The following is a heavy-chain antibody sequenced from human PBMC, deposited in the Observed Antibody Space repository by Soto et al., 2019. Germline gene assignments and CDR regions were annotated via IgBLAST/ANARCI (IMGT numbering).Heavy chain of an antibody. CDR2: IKTDGSEK. Sequence: EVQLVESGGGLVQLGGSLRLSCAASGFTFSDNWMSWVRQAPGKGLECVANIKTDGSEKYYVDPVKGRFTISRDNAKNSLYLQMNSLRAEDTAVYYSATSMGRGGNDYWGQGTLVAVSS. V-gene: IGHV3-7*05. CDR1: GFTFSDNW. J-gene: IGHJ4*02. CDR3: ATSMGRGGNDY. D-gene: IGHD3-10*01.